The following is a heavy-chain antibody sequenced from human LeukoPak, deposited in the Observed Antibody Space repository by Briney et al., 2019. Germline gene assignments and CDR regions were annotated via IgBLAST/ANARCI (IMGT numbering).Heavy chain of an antibody. CDR2: ISGSSSYI. CDR3: ARVHRYGSGRSIDY. V-gene: IGHV3-21*01. CDR1: GFTFSSYS. J-gene: IGHJ4*02. Sequence: GGSLRLSCAASGFTFSSYSMNWVRQAPGKGLEWVSSISGSSSYIYYADSVKGRFTISRDNAKNSLSLQMNSLRAEDTAVYYCARVHRYGSGRSIDYWGQGTLVTVSS. D-gene: IGHD3-10*01.